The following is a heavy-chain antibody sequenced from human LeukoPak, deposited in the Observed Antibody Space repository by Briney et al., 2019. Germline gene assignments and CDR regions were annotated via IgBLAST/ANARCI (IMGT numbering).Heavy chain of an antibody. Sequence: GGSLRLSRAASGFTFSSYSMNWVRQAPGKGLEWVSSISSSSSYIYYADSVKGRFTIPRDNAKNSLYLQMNSLRAEDTAVYYCARDAHYDSSGYQLDYWGQGTLVTVSS. CDR3: ARDAHYDSSGYQLDY. CDR2: ISSSSSYI. J-gene: IGHJ4*02. V-gene: IGHV3-21*01. D-gene: IGHD3-22*01. CDR1: GFTFSSYS.